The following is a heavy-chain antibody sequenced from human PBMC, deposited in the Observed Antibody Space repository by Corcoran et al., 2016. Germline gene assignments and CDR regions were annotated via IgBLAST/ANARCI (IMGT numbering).Heavy chain of an antibody. CDR1: GYTFTSYA. CDR3: ARDLWCSGGSCYYYYYGMDV. CDR2: INAGNGNT. V-gene: IGHV1-3*01. J-gene: IGHJ6*02. Sequence: QVQLVQSGAEVKKPGASVKVSCKASGYTFTSYAMHWVRQAPGQRLEWMGWINAGNGNTKYSQKFQGRVTITRDTSASTAYMELSSLRSEDTAVYYCARDLWCSGGSCYYYYYGMDVWGQGTTVTVSS. D-gene: IGHD2-15*01.